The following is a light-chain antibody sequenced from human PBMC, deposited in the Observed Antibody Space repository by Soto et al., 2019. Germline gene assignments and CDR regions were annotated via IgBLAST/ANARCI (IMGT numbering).Light chain of an antibody. J-gene: IGKJ1*01. V-gene: IGKV1-5*01. CDR3: QQYNSPWT. CDR2: DAS. Sequence: DLQMTQSPSTLSASVGDRVTITCRASQSISSWLAWYQQKPGKAPKLLSYDASSFESGVPSRFSGSGSGTESTLTISSLQPDDFATYYCQQYNSPWTFGQGTKVEIK. CDR1: QSISSW.